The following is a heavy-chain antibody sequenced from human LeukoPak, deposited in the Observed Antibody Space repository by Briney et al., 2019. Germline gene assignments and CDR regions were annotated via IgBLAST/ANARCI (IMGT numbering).Heavy chain of an antibody. J-gene: IGHJ3*02. Sequence: PGGSLRLSCAASGFTFSSYWMSWVRQAPGKGLEWVANIKQDGSEKYYVDSVKGRFTISRDNAKNSLYLQMNSLRAEDTAVYYCAREVLMVYAGHDAFDIWGQGTMVTVSS. V-gene: IGHV3-7*01. CDR2: IKQDGSEK. CDR3: AREVLMVYAGHDAFDI. CDR1: GFTFSSYW. D-gene: IGHD2-8*01.